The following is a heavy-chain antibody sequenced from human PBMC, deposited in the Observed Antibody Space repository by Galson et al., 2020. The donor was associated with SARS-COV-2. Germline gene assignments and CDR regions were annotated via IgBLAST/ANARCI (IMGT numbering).Heavy chain of an antibody. D-gene: IGHD1-26*01. CDR1: GFTFSSYD. CDR3: ARGVVGATTWYFEL. CDR2: IGTAGDT. V-gene: IGHV3-13*01. J-gene: IGHJ2*01. Sequence: TGGSLRLSCAASGFTFSSYDMHWVRQATGKGLEWVSAIGTAGDTYYPGSVKGRFTISRENAKNSLYLQMNSLRAGDTAVYYCARGVVGATTWYFELWGRGTLVTVSS.